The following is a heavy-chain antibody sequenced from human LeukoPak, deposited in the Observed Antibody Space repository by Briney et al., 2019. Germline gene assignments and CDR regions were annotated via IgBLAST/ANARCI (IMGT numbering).Heavy chain of an antibody. CDR1: GFTFSSYA. D-gene: IGHD3-10*01. V-gene: IGHV3-23*01. CDR3: AKTDYGSGSYYTVNHYYYSYYMDV. CDR2: ISCGGGST. Sequence: GGSLRLSCAASGFTFSSYAMSWVRQAPGKGLEWVSFISCGGGSTYYADSVKGRFTISRDNCKNTLYLQMNCLKAEATAVYYCAKTDYGSGSYYTVNHYYYSYYMDVWGKGTTVTVSS. J-gene: IGHJ6*03.